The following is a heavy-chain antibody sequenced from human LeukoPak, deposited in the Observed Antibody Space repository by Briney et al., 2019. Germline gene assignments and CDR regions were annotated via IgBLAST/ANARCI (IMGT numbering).Heavy chain of an antibody. V-gene: IGHV1-2*04. CDR2: INPNSGGT. CDR1: GYTFTGYY. CDR3: AGDRGSSGWDTPYYYYGMDV. J-gene: IGHJ6*04. Sequence: ASVKVSCKASGYTFTGYYMHWVRQAPGQGLEWMGWINPNSGGTNYAQKFQGWVTMTRDTSISTAYMELSRLRSDDTAVYYCAGDRGSSGWDTPYYYYGMDVWGKGTTVTVSS. D-gene: IGHD6-19*01.